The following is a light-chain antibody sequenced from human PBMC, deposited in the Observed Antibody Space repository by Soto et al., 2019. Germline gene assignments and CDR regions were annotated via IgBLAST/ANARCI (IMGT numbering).Light chain of an antibody. CDR1: QRVGYW. CDR2: RAS. J-gene: IGKJ1*01. V-gene: IGKV1-5*03. Sequence: DIQMTQSPSTLSASVGDRVTITCRASQRVGYWLAWFQQKPGKAPNVLIYRASCLQSGGTSRFSGSRSGTEFTLTISGLQPDDFASYYCQHYSASSRWAFGQGTKVDIK. CDR3: QHYSASSRWA.